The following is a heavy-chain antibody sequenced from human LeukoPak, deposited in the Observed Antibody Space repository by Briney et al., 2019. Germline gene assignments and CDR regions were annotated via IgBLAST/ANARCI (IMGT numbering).Heavy chain of an antibody. V-gene: IGHV3-48*04. Sequence: PGGSLRLSCAASGFTFSSYSMNWVRQAPGKGLEWVSYISSSSSTIYYADSVKGRFTISRDNAKNSLYLQMNSLRAEDTAVYYCARDVEMATIDVFDYWGQGTLVTVSS. J-gene: IGHJ4*02. CDR2: ISSSSSTI. CDR1: GFTFSSYS. CDR3: ARDVEMATIDVFDY. D-gene: IGHD5-24*01.